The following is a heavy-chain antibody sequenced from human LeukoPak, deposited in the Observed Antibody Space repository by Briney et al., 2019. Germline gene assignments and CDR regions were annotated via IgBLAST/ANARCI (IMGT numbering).Heavy chain of an antibody. CDR2: IYYSGST. J-gene: IGHJ4*02. Sequence: SETLSLTCTVSGGPISSYYWSWIRQPPGKGLEWIGYIYYSGSTNYNPSLKSRVTISVDTSKNQFSLKLSSVTAADTAVYYCARALYSSGWYVGWGQGTLVTVSS. D-gene: IGHD6-19*01. CDR3: ARALYSSGWYVG. CDR1: GGPISSYY. V-gene: IGHV4-59*01.